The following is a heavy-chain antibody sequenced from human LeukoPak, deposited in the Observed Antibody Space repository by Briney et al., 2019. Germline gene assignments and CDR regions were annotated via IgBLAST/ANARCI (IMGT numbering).Heavy chain of an antibody. D-gene: IGHD2-21*02. Sequence: ASVKVSCKASGYTFTGYYMHWVRQAPGQGLEWMGWINPNSGGTNYAQKFQGRVTMTRDTSISTAYMELSRLRSDDTAVYYCARESPYCGGDCYYPTPAYVYWGQGTLVTVSS. V-gene: IGHV1-2*02. CDR3: ARESPYCGGDCYYPTPAYVY. CDR2: INPNSGGT. CDR1: GYTFTGYY. J-gene: IGHJ4*02.